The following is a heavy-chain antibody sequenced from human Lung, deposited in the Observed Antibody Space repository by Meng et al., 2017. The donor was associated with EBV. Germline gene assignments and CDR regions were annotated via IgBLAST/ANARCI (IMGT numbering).Heavy chain of an antibody. D-gene: IGHD2-15*01. Sequence: QVQLQQWGAGLLKPSETLSLTCAVYGGSFNTYYLIWIRQPPGQGLEWIGEINHRGRTKYNPSLKSRVTISVDASKNQFSLNLTSVTAADTAVYYCARGVLLPDYWGQGTLVTVSS. CDR3: ARGVLLPDY. CDR2: INHRGRT. J-gene: IGHJ4*02. CDR1: GGSFNTYY. V-gene: IGHV4-34*01.